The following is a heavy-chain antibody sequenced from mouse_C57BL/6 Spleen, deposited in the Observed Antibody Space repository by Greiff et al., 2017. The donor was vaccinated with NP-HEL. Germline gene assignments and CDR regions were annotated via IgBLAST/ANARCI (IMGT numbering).Heavy chain of an antibody. V-gene: IGHV5-4*01. CDR3: ASAYYSNYGRYFDY. CDR1: GFTFSSYA. J-gene: IGHJ2*01. CDR2: ISDGGSYT. Sequence: EVQLVESGGGLVKPGGSLKLSCAASGFTFSSYAMSWVRQTPEKRLEWVATISDGGSYTYYPDNVKGRFTISRDNAKNNLYLQMSHLKSEVTAMYYCASAYYSNYGRYFDYWGQGTTLTVSS. D-gene: IGHD2-5*01.